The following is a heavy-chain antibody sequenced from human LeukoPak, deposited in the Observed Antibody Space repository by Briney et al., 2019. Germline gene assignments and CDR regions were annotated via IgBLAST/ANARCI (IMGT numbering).Heavy chain of an antibody. CDR2: ISSYSPNT. CDR3: ARVYDLWSGLYYMDV. D-gene: IGHD3-3*01. Sequence: ASVKVSCKASGYTFTSYGISWVRQAPGQGLEWMGCISSYSPNTNTDYAQKLQGRVTMTTDTSTSTVYMELRSLRSDDTAVYYCARVYDLWSGLYYMDVWGKGTTVTVSS. CDR1: GYTFTSYG. V-gene: IGHV1-18*01. J-gene: IGHJ6*03.